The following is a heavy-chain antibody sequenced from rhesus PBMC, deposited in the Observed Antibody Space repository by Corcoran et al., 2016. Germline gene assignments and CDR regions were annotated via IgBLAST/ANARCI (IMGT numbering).Heavy chain of an antibody. CDR1: GFPFSNHS. J-gene: IGHJ4*01. Sequence: VQLVQSWAEVQKPGSSVKVSCKASGFPFSNHSMYLVRPAPGKGLEWVGFIRSKAYGGTAEYAASVKGRFTISRDDSKSIAYLQMNSLRAEDTAVYYCAKASIAAARYYFDYWGQGVLVTVSS. CDR2: IRSKAYGGTA. CDR3: AKASIAAARYYFDY. D-gene: IGHD6-13*01. V-gene: IGHV3-184*01.